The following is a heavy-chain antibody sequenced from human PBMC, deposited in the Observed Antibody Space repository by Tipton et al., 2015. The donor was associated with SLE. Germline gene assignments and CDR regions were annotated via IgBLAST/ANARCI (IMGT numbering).Heavy chain of an antibody. D-gene: IGHD3-3*01. J-gene: IGHJ4*02. Sequence: TLSLTCTVSGGSISTGRSFYWAWIRQPPGKGLEWIGSVNDSGSTSYNPSLKSRVTISVDTSKNQFSLKLRSVTAADTAVYYCAIHLLEWLPYGLGYWGQGTLVTVSS. CDR2: VNDSGST. CDR1: GGSISTGRSFY. V-gene: IGHV4-39*01. CDR3: AIHLLEWLPYGLGY.